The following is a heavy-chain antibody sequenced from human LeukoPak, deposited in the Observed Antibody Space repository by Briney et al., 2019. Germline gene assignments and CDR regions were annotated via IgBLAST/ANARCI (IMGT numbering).Heavy chain of an antibody. D-gene: IGHD6-19*01. J-gene: IGHJ4*02. CDR2: IYYTGKN. CDR1: GGSINSHY. V-gene: IGHV4-59*08. Sequence: SETLSLTCAVSGGSINSHYWGWIRQPPGKGLQWIGDIYYTGKNNYNPSLKSRVTISLDTSKDHLSLNLTSVVAADTAIYYCVGRDTGWNYFDYWGQGILVTVSS. CDR3: VGRDTGWNYFDY.